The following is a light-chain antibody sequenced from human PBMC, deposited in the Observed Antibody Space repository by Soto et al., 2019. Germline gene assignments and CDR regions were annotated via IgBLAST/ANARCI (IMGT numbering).Light chain of an antibody. V-gene: IGLV1-47*01. CDR2: RNN. Sequence: QSVLTQPPSASGTPGQKVTISCSGSSSNIGSDFVYWFQQFPGTAPMLLIYRNNQRPSGVSDRFSGSKSGTSGSLTISGLRSEDEADYYCVSWDVSLSGWVFGGGTKLTVL. J-gene: IGLJ3*02. CDR3: VSWDVSLSGWV. CDR1: SSNIGSDF.